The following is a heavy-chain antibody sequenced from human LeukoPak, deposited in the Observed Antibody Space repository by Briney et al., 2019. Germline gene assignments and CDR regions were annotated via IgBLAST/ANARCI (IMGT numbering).Heavy chain of an antibody. Sequence: GASVKVSCKASGYTFTSYDINWVRQATGQGLEWMGWMNPNSGKTGYAQKFQGRVTMTRNTSISTAYMELSSLRSEDTAVYYCARVESGSYYDAFDIWGQGTMVTVSS. D-gene: IGHD1-26*01. V-gene: IGHV1-8*01. J-gene: IGHJ3*02. CDR2: MNPNSGKT. CDR3: ARVESGSYYDAFDI. CDR1: GYTFTSYD.